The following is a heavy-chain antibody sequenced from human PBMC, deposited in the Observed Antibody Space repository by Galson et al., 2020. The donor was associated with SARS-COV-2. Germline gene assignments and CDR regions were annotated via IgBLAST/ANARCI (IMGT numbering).Heavy chain of an antibody. CDR3: ASLTGYYTSYYFDY. CDR2: IYYSGST. Sequence: SETLSLTCTVSGGSISSSSYYWGWIRQPPGKGLEWIGSIYYSGSTYYNPSLKSRVTISVDTSKNQFSLKLSSVTAADTAVYYCASLTGYYTSYYFDYWGQGTLVTVSS. CDR1: GGSISSSSYY. J-gene: IGHJ4*02. V-gene: IGHV4-39*01. D-gene: IGHD3-9*01.